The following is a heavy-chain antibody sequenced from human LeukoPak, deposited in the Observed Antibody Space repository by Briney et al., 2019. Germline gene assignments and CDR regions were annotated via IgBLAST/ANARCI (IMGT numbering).Heavy chain of an antibody. CDR2: ISSSSSYI. V-gene: IGHV3-21*01. J-gene: IGHJ6*02. D-gene: IGHD6-6*01. Sequence: GGSLRLSCAASGFTFSSYSINWVRQAPGKGLEWVSSISSSSSYIYYADSVKGRFTISRDNAKNSLYLQMNSLRAEDTAVYYCARDLDPWRDSSFLGMDVWGQGTTVTVSS. CDR3: ARDLDPWRDSSFLGMDV. CDR1: GFTFSSYS.